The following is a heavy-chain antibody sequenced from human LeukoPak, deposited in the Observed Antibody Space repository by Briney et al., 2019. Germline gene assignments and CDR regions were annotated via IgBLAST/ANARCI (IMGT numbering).Heavy chain of an antibody. V-gene: IGHV3-11*01. J-gene: IGHJ4*02. CDR1: GFTFSDYY. CDR3: AKGDCGGTCLLIDN. D-gene: IGHD2-15*01. CDR2: ITGSGATT. Sequence: PGGSLRLSCAASGFTFSDYYMSWIRQAPGKGLGWVSLITGSGATTYYADSVRGRFTVSRDSSKNTLYLQMNSLRAEDTAVYFCAKGDCGGTCLLIDNWGQGTLVTVSS.